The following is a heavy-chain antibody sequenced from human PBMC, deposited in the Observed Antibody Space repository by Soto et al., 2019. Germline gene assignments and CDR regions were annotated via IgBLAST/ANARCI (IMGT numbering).Heavy chain of an antibody. CDR2: IWYDGSNK. V-gene: IGHV3-33*01. CDR3: ARWGCSGGDCNLNQRSFDL. J-gene: IGHJ4*02. D-gene: IGHD2-21*02. CDR1: GFIFNEYG. Sequence: QVQLVESGGGVVQPGRSLRLSCAASGFIFNEYGMHWVRQAPGKGLEWVAVIWYDGSNKYYADSVRGRFTLSRDNSRNTMSLQMNSLRVEDTAIYYCARWGCSGGDCNLNQRSFDLWGQGTLVTVSS.